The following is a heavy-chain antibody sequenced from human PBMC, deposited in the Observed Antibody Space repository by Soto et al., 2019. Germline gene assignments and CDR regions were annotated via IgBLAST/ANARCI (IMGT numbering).Heavy chain of an antibody. D-gene: IGHD3-9*01. CDR1: GGSFSGYY. Sequence: QVQLQQWGAGLLKPSETLSLTCAVYGGSFSGYYWSWIRQPPGKGLEWIGEINHSGSTNYNPSLKSRVIMAVDTSKTQLSLKLSSVTAADTAVYYCARGQRYFDWLLWAFDYWGQGTLVTVSS. CDR2: INHSGST. J-gene: IGHJ4*02. CDR3: ARGQRYFDWLLWAFDY. V-gene: IGHV4-34*01.